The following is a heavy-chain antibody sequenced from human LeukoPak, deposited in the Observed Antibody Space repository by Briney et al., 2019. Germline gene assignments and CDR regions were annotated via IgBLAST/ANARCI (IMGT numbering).Heavy chain of an antibody. J-gene: IGHJ4*02. CDR3: AKDSYDSSGSFDY. V-gene: IGHV3-9*01. CDR2: ISWNSGSI. Sequence: PGGSLRLSCAASGLTFDDYAMHWVRQAPGKGLEWVSGISWNSGSIGYADSVKGRFTISRDNAKNSLYLQMNSLRAEDTALYYCAKDSYDSSGSFDYWGQGTLVTVSS. D-gene: IGHD3-22*01. CDR1: GLTFDDYA.